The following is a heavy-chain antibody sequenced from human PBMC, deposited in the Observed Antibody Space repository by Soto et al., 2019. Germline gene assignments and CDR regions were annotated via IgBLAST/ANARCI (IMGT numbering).Heavy chain of an antibody. D-gene: IGHD6-19*01. Sequence: PSETLSLTCTVSGGSISSYYWSWIRQPPGKGLEWIGYIYYSGSTYYNPSLKSRVTISVDTSKNQFSLKLSSVTAADTAVYYCARSMSSAWYAFDYWGQGTLVTV. CDR2: IYYSGST. V-gene: IGHV4-59*06. CDR3: ARSMSSAWYAFDY. CDR1: GGSISSYY. J-gene: IGHJ4*02.